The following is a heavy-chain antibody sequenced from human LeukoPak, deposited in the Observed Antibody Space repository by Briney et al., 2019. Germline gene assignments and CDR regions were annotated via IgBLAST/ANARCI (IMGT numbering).Heavy chain of an antibody. J-gene: IGHJ6*02. CDR2: IYHNGTP. D-gene: IGHD2-2*02. V-gene: IGHV4-4*02. Sequence: SETLSLTCAVSVSSISSGNWWSWVRQSPGKGREWIGEIYHNGTPNYSPSLKSRVTISADTFKNHFSLKLTSVTAADTAVYYCATAPILRGEGGEHYKYGMDVWGQGTTVIVSS. CDR3: ATAPILRGEGGEHYKYGMDV. CDR1: VSSISSGNW.